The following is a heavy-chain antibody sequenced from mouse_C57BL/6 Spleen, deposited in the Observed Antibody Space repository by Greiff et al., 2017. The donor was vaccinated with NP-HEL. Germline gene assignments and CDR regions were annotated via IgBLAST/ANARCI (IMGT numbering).Heavy chain of an antibody. J-gene: IGHJ4*01. CDR2: INYDGSST. CDR3: ARAVTTVGDAMDY. CDR1: GFTFSDYY. V-gene: IGHV5-16*01. D-gene: IGHD1-1*01. Sequence: EVKLVESEGGLVQPGSSMKLSCTASGFTFSDYYMAWVRQVPEKGLEWVANINYDGSSTYYLESLKSRFIISRDNAKNILYLQMSSLKSEDTATYYCARAVTTVGDAMDYWGQGTSVTVSS.